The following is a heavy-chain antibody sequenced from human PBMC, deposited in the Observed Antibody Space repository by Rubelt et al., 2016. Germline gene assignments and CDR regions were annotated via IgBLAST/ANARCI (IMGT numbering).Heavy chain of an antibody. CDR3: ARHVNHNWFDP. Sequence: EVQLVQSGAEVKKPGESLRISCKGSGYSFTSYWISWVRQMPGKGLEWMGRIDPSDSYTNYSPSFQGHGTFSGDKSIRPGYLQWSSLKASDTAMYYCARHVNHNWFDPWGQGTLVTVSS. D-gene: IGHD1-14*01. V-gene: IGHV5-10-1*03. CDR2: IDPSDSYT. CDR1: GYSFTSYW. J-gene: IGHJ5*02.